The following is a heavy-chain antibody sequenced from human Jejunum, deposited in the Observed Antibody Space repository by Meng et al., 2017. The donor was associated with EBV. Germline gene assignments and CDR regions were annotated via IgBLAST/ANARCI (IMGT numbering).Heavy chain of an antibody. V-gene: IGHV3-74*01. Sequence: GQLGVSGGGLVQLGDSLRLSSAASGFTFSSDWRHWVGQAPGKGLVWVSRINSDGSKTNYADSVKGRFTISRDIAKNTLYLQLNSLRADDTAVYYCVRGPPPDTWGQGTLVTVSS. CDR1: GFTFSSDW. J-gene: IGHJ5*02. CDR2: INSDGSKT. CDR3: VRGPPPDT.